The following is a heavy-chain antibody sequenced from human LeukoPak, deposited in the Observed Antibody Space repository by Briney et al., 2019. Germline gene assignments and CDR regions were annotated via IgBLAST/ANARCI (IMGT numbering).Heavy chain of an antibody. Sequence: PGGSLRLSCAASGFTFSSYGMHWVRQAPGKGLEWVAVISYDGSNKYYADSVKGRFTISRDNSKNTLYLQMNSLRAEDTAVYYCARVELGSYFDYRGQGTLVTVSS. CDR2: ISYDGSNK. V-gene: IGHV3-30*03. CDR3: ARVELGSYFDY. CDR1: GFTFSSYG. J-gene: IGHJ4*02. D-gene: IGHD3-10*01.